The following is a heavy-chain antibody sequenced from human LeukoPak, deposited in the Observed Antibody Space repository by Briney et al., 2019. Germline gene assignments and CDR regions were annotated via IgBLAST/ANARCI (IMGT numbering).Heavy chain of an antibody. Sequence: SETLSLTCAVYGGSFSGYYWSWIRRPPGKGLEWIGEINHSGSTNYNPSLKSRVTISVDTSKNQFSLKLSSVTAADTAVYYCARGRYYYDSSGSPGWFDPWGQGTLVAVSS. CDR2: INHSGST. CDR3: ARGRYYYDSSGSPGWFDP. CDR1: GGSFSGYY. D-gene: IGHD3-22*01. J-gene: IGHJ5*02. V-gene: IGHV4-34*01.